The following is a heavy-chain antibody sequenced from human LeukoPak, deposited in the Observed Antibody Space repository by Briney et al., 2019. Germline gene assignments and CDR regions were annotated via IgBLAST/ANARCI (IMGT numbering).Heavy chain of an antibody. CDR3: ARYPYSSPLRPQYYFDY. D-gene: IGHD6-13*01. CDR2: INHSGST. J-gene: IGHJ4*02. Sequence: SETLSLTCAVYGGSFSGYYWSWIRQPPGKGLEWIGEINHSGSTNYNPSLKSRVTISVDTSKNQFSLKLSSVTAADTAVYYCARYPYSSPLRPQYYFDYWGQGTLVTVSS. CDR1: GGSFSGYY. V-gene: IGHV4-34*01.